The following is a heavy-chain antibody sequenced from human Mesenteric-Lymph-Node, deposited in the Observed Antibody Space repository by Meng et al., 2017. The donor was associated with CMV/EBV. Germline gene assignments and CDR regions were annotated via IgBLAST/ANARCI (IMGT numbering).Heavy chain of an antibody. CDR2: IYHSGTT. V-gene: IGHV4-59*11. CDR1: GASISDHY. CDR3: ATGGDGYDVWSGRPGRPIDP. D-gene: IGHD3-3*01. Sequence: SETLSLTCSVYGASISDHYWSWVRQSPGKGLEWIAYIYHSGTTNYNPSLQSRVTISVDKSKNQFSLSLNSVTAADTAVYYCATGGDGYDVWSGRPGRPIDPWGQGTLVTVSS. J-gene: IGHJ5*02.